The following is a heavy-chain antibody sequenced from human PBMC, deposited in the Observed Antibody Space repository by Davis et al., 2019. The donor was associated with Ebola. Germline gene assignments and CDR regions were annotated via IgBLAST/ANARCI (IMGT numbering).Heavy chain of an antibody. J-gene: IGHJ4*02. CDR3: ARMQTTVGTFDY. D-gene: IGHD4-17*01. CDR1: GFTFSSYS. CDR2: ISSSSSYI. V-gene: IGHV3-21*01. Sequence: PGGSLRLSCAASGFTFSSYSMNWVRQAPGKGLEWVSSISSSSSYIYYADSVKGRFTISRDNAKNSLYLQMNSLRAEDTAVYYCARMQTTVGTFDYWGQGTLVTVSS.